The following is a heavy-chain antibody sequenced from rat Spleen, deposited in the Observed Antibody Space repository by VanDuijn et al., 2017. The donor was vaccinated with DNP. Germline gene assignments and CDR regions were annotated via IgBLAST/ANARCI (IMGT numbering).Heavy chain of an antibody. CDR1: GYSITRNFR. Sequence: EVQLQESGPGLVESSQSLSLTCSVTGYSITRNFRWNWIRKFPGNKLEWMGYINNAGDTNYNPSLKSRISITRDTSKNQFFLQVNSVNPEDTATYSCARGYYNSYSILNWGQGTLVTVSS. V-gene: IGHV3-3*01. CDR2: INNAGDT. D-gene: IGHD1-2*01. CDR3: ARGYYNSYSILN. J-gene: IGHJ3*01.